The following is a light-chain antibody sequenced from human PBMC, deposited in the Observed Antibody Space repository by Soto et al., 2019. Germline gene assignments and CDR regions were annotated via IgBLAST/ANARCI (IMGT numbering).Light chain of an antibody. J-gene: IGLJ1*01. Sequence: QSVLTQPASVSGSPGQSITISCTGTSSDVGGYNYVSWYQQHPGKAPKLMIYDVSNRPSGVSNRFSGSKSGNTAPLTISGLQAEDEAEYYCSSYTRSSTYVFGTGTKVTV. CDR1: SSDVGGYNY. CDR3: SSYTRSSTYV. V-gene: IGLV2-14*01. CDR2: DVS.